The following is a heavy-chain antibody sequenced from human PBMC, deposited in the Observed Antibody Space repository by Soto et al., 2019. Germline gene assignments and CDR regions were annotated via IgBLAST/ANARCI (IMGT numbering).Heavy chain of an antibody. CDR3: TRDPGRTWFAP. Sequence: GASVKVCCKASGYTFTTYSLQWLPQAPGQRLEWMGWINPGNGDTKYSQTFQGRVTITSDTSASTAYMELSSLRSEDTAVYYCTRDPGRTWFAPWGQGTLVTVSS. J-gene: IGHJ5*02. V-gene: IGHV1-3*01. CDR2: INPGNGDT. CDR1: GYTFTTYS.